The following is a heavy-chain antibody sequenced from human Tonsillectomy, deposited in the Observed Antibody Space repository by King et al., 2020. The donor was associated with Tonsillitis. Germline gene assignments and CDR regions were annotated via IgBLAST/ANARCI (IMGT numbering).Heavy chain of an antibody. D-gene: IGHD1-26*01. V-gene: IGHV3-30*03. CDR3: ARGDGTLPDY. J-gene: IGHJ4*02. Sequence: VQLVESGGGVVQPGRSLRLSCAASGFTFRTFGMHWVRQAPGKGLEWVALLSYDGSKKSYADSVKGRFTISRDNSKNTLYLQLNSLRAEDTAVYYCARGDGTLPDYWGQGTLVTVSS. CDR2: LSYDGSKK. CDR1: GFTFRTFG.